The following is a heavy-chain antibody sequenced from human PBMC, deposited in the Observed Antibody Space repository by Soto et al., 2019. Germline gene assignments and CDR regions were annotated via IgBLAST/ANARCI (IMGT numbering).Heavy chain of an antibody. D-gene: IGHD6-6*01. CDR3: ARPSSSSIAARPDAFDI. J-gene: IGHJ3*02. CDR1: GGSISSSSYY. V-gene: IGHV4-39*01. Sequence: PSETLSLTCTVSGGSISSSSYYWGWIRQPPGKGLEWIGSIYYSGSTYYNPSLKSRVTISVDTSKNQFSLKLSSVTAADTAVYYCARPSSSSIAARPDAFDIWGQGTMVTVS. CDR2: IYYSGST.